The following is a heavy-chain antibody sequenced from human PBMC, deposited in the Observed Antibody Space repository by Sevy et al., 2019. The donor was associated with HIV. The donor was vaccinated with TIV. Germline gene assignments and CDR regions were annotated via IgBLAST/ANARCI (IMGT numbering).Heavy chain of an antibody. Sequence: SETLSLTCTVSGGSVSSGNYYWTWIRQPPGKGLEWIGYISYIGSTIYNPTLKSRVTISIDTSKNQLSLRLSSVTATDTAVYYCVRDRIDAAGGYFDYWGQGTLVTVSS. V-gene: IGHV4-61*01. J-gene: IGHJ4*02. CDR2: ISYIGST. D-gene: IGHD6-13*01. CDR3: VRDRIDAAGGYFDY. CDR1: GGSVSSGNYY.